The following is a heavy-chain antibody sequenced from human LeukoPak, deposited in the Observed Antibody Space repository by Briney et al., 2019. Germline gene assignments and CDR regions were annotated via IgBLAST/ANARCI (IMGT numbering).Heavy chain of an antibody. CDR3: ARAALGYCSGGSCRNDAFDI. CDR2: ISHSGST. CDR1: GGSFSGYY. D-gene: IGHD2-15*01. V-gene: IGHV4-34*01. J-gene: IGHJ3*02. Sequence: PSETLSLTCAVYGGSFSGYYWSWIRQPPGKGLEWIGEISHSGSTNYNPSLKSRVTISVDTSKNQFSLKLSSVTAADTAVYYCARAALGYCSGGSCRNDAFDIWGQGTMVTVSS.